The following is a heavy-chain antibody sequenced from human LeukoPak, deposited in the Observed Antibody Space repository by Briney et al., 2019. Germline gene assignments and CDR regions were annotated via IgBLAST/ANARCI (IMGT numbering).Heavy chain of an antibody. V-gene: IGHV4-34*01. Sequence: PSETLSLTCTVSGGSISSYYWSWIRQPPGKGLEWIGEINHSGSTNYNPSLRSRVTISLDTSRNQFSLKLNSVTAADTAVYYCAKSNGYGLVDIWGQGTMVTVSS. CDR1: GGSISSYY. CDR3: AKSNGYGLVDI. CDR2: INHSGST. J-gene: IGHJ3*02. D-gene: IGHD3-10*01.